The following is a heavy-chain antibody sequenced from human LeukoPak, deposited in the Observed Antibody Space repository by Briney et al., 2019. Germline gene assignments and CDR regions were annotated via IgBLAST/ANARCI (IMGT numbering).Heavy chain of an antibody. V-gene: IGHV4-59*01. CDR2: IYYSGGT. CDR3: ARGSSSYYDILTGYYLSGQYYFDY. J-gene: IGHJ4*02. D-gene: IGHD3-9*01. CDR1: GGSISSYY. Sequence: SETLSLTCTVSGGSISSYYWSWIRQPPGKGLEWIGYIYYSGGTNYNPSLKSRVTISVDTSKNQFSLKLSSVTAADTAVYYCARGSSSYYDILTGYYLSGQYYFDYWGQGTLVSVSS.